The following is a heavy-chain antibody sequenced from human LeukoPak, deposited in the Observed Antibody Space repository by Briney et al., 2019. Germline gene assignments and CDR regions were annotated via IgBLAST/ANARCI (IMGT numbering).Heavy chain of an antibody. CDR1: GGSISSGDCY. CDR3: ARGRFLEWLLPYNWFDP. Sequence: SETLSLTCTVSGGSISSGDCYWSWIRQPPGKGLEWIGYIYYSGSTYYNPSLKSRVTISVDTSKNQFSLKLSSVTVADTAVYYCARGRFLEWLLPYNWFDPWGQGTLVTVSS. J-gene: IGHJ5*02. D-gene: IGHD3-3*01. CDR2: IYYSGST. V-gene: IGHV4-30-4*08.